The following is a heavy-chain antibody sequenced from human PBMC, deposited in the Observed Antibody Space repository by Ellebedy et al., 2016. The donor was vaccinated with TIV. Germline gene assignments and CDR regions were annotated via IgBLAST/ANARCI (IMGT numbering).Heavy chain of an antibody. J-gene: IGHJ4*02. CDR2: INTYGRST. D-gene: IGHD6-13*01. CDR1: GFTFTQYW. Sequence: PGGSLRLSCAASGFTFTQYWLHWVRQAPGKGPVWVSRINTYGRSTGYADSVKGRFTISRDNAKNTLYLQMNGLRAEDTAVYYCGREVWYPASWGQGTLVTVSS. V-gene: IGHV3-74*01. CDR3: GREVWYPAS.